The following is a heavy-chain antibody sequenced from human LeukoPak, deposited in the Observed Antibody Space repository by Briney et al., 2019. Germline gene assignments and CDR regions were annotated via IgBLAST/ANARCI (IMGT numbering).Heavy chain of an antibody. V-gene: IGHV3-23*01. CDR3: AKVKVVGYSTFDY. D-gene: IGHD2-8*01. J-gene: IGHJ4*02. CDR2: ISASGGRT. Sequence: GGSLRLSCAASGFTFRSYAMSWVRQVPGKGLEWVSVISASGGRTSYADSVKGRFTVSRDNSKNTLYLQMNSLRAEDTAVYYCAKVKVVGYSTFDYWGQGALVTVSS. CDR1: GFTFRSYA.